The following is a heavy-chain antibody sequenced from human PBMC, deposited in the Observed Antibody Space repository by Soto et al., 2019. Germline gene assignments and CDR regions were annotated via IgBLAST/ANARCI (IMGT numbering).Heavy chain of an antibody. CDR3: ARVWGGAFDI. Sequence: ASETLSLTCTVSGGSISSYYWSWLRQPPGKGLEWIGYIYYSGSTNYNPSLKSRVTISVDTPKNQFSLKLSSVTAADTAVYYCARVWGGAFDIWGQGTMVTVSS. D-gene: IGHD3-10*01. V-gene: IGHV4-59*01. CDR1: GGSISSYY. CDR2: IYYSGST. J-gene: IGHJ3*02.